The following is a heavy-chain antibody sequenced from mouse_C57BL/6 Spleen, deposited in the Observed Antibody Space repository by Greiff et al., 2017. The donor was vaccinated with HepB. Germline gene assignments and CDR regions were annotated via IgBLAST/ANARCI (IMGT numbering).Heavy chain of an antibody. CDR1: GYSFTGYY. D-gene: IGHD2-4*01. V-gene: IGHV1-42*01. CDR3: ARSDDYDGAWFAY. CDR2: INPSTVGT. J-gene: IGHJ3*01. Sequence: VQLKQSGPELVKPGASVKISCKASGYSFTGYYMNWVKQSPEKSLEWIGEINPSTVGTTYNQKFKAKATLTVDKSSSTAYMQLKSLTSEDSAVYYCARSDDYDGAWFAYWGQGTLVTVSA.